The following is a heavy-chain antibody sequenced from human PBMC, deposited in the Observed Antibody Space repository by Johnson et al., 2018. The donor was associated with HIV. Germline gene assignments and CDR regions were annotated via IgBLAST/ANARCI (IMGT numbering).Heavy chain of an antibody. CDR1: GFTFGSYG. V-gene: IGHV3-33*06. D-gene: IGHD6-6*01. CDR2: IWYDGSNK. J-gene: IGHJ3*02. Sequence: QMLLVESGGGVVQPGRSLRLSCAASGFTFGSYGMHWVRQAPGKGLEWVAVIWYDGSNKNYSDSVKGLFTISRDNSKNTLYLQMNSLRAEDTALYYCAKDLDSSSWGAFDIWGQGTMVTVSS. CDR3: AKDLDSSSWGAFDI.